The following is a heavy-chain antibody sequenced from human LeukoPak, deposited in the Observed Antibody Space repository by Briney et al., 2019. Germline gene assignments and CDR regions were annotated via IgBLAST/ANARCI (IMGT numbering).Heavy chain of an antibody. J-gene: IGHJ4*02. CDR2: ISAYNGNT. D-gene: IGHD3-10*01. Sequence: ASVKVSCKASGYSFTSYGISWVRQATGQGLEWMGWISAYNGNTNYAQKLQGRVTMTTDTSTSTVYMELSSLRSEDTAVYYCARDSRRLVRGVIITSLGYWGQGTLVTVSS. CDR3: ARDSRRLVRGVIITSLGY. CDR1: GYSFTSYG. V-gene: IGHV1-18*01.